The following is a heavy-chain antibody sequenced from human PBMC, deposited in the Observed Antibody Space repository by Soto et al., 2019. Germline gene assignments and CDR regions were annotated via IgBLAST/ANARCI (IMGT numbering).Heavy chain of an antibody. V-gene: IGHV4-34*01. D-gene: IGHD6-19*01. CDR1: GGSFSGYY. Sequence: PSETLSLTCAVYGGSFSGYYWSWIRQPPGKGLEWIGEINHSGSTNYNPSLKSRVTISVDTSKNQFSLKLSSVTAADTAVYYCARDALSAVADSGGLDYWGQGTLVTVSS. CDR3: ARDALSAVADSGGLDY. J-gene: IGHJ4*02. CDR2: INHSGST.